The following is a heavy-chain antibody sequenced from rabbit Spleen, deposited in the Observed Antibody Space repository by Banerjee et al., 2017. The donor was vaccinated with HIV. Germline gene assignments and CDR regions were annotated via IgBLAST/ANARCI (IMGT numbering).Heavy chain of an antibody. CDR3: ARDLVAVIGWNFNL. J-gene: IGHJ4*01. D-gene: IGHD1-1*01. V-gene: IGHV1S40*01. CDR2: INIVTGKS. Sequence: QSLVESGGGLVQPEGSLTLTCTASGFSFSSYYYMCWVRQAPGKGLEWIACINIVTGKSVYASWAKGRFTMSRTSSTTVTLQMTSLTAADTATYFCARDLVAVIGWNFNLWGPGTLVTVS. CDR1: GFSFSSYYY.